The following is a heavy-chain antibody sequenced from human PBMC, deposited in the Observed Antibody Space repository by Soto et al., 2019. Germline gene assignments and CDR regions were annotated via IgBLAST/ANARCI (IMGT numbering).Heavy chain of an antibody. CDR2: ISTGGSTI. D-gene: IGHD3-22*01. J-gene: IGHJ4*02. Sequence: GGSLRLSCTASGFTFRAYYMNWIRQAPGKGLEWVSYISTGGSTIFYADSVKGRFTISRDNDKNSLSLQMDSLRAEDTAIYYCVRATYFSDSSVYTRFFDYWGQGTLVTVSS. V-gene: IGHV3-11*01. CDR3: VRATYFSDSSVYTRFFDY. CDR1: GFTFRAYY.